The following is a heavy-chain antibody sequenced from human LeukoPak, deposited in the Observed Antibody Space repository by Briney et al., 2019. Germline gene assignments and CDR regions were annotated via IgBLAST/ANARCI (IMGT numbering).Heavy chain of an antibody. CDR1: GYTFTGYY. CDR3: ARDSSTMIVADDAFDI. CDR2: INPNSGGT. Sequence: GASVKVSCKASGYTFTGYYMHWVRQAPGQGLEWMGWINPNSGGTNFAQKFQGRVTMTRDTSISTAYMELSRLRSDDTAVYYCARDSSTMIVADDAFDIWGQGTMVTVSS. J-gene: IGHJ3*02. D-gene: IGHD3-22*01. V-gene: IGHV1-2*02.